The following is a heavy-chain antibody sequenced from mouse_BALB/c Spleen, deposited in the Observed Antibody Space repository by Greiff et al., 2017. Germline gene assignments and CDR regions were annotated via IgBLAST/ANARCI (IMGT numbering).Heavy chain of an antibody. Sequence: VQLQQSGPELVRPGVSVKISCKGSGYTFTDYAMHWVKQSHAKSLEWIGVISTYYGNTNYNQKFKGKATMTVDKSSSTAYMELARLTSEDSAIYYCARDGNYGGDYWGQGTTLTVSS. CDR3: ARDGNYGGDY. CDR1: GYTFTDYA. J-gene: IGHJ2*01. D-gene: IGHD2-1*01. CDR2: ISTYYGNT. V-gene: IGHV1-67*01.